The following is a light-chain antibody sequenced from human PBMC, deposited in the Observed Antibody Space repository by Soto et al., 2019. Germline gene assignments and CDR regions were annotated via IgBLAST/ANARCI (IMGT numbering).Light chain of an antibody. CDR1: QSLLYINGYNY. Sequence: EIVMTQSPVYLSVTPGGPASISCISSQSLLYINGYNYLDWYLQKPGQSPQLLICMASDRASGVPDRFSGSGSGTNFTLKISIVQAEDVGIYYCIQALQTPPAFGQGTKVEI. V-gene: IGKV2-28*01. CDR3: IQALQTPPA. CDR2: MAS. J-gene: IGKJ1*01.